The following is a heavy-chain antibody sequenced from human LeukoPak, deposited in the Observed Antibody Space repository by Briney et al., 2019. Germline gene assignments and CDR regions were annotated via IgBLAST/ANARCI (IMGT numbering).Heavy chain of an antibody. D-gene: IGHD3-9*01. J-gene: IGHJ4*02. CDR2: IYYSGSS. CDR1: GGSISSCY. Sequence: SETLSLTCTVSGGSISSCYWSWIRQPPGKGLEWIGFIYYSGSSYYNPSLKSRVTMSVDTSKNQFSLKLTSVTAADTAVYYCARTSEVRYFDWFSNFDYWGQGTLVTVSS. V-gene: IGHV4-59*01. CDR3: ARTSEVRYFDWFSNFDY.